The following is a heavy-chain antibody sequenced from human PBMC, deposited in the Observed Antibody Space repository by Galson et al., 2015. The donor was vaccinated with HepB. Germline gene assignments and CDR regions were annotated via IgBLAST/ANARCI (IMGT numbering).Heavy chain of an antibody. Sequence: SLRLSCAASGITFSNYGMHWVRQAPGKGLEWVAVMSYDGSNKYYAESMKGRFTISRDNSKNTLYLQVNSLRAEDTAVYYCAKDRKATVKPYDAFDIWGQGTMVIVSS. V-gene: IGHV3-30*18. J-gene: IGHJ3*02. CDR3: AKDRKATVKPYDAFDI. CDR1: GITFSNYG. D-gene: IGHD4-17*01. CDR2: MSYDGSNK.